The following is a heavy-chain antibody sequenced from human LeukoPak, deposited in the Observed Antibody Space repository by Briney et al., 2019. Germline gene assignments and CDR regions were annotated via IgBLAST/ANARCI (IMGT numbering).Heavy chain of an antibody. CDR3: ARYLAAAGTKNAFDI. D-gene: IGHD6-13*01. CDR2: IYYSGST. V-gene: IGHV4-59*01. CDR1: GGPISSYY. J-gene: IGHJ3*02. Sequence: SETLSLTCTVSGGPISSYYWSWIRQPPGKGLEWIGYIYYSGSTNYNPSLKSRVTISVDTSKNQFSLKLSSVTAADTAVYYCARYLAAAGTKNAFDIWGQGTMVTVSS.